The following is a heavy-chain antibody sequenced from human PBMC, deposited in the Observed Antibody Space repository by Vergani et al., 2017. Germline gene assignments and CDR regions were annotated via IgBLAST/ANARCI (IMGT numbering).Heavy chain of an antibody. V-gene: IGHV3-49*05. CDR3: TGYCSGGSCYSGYYYGMDV. D-gene: IGHD2-15*01. CDR1: GGSISSGDYY. Sequence: VQLQESGPGLVKPSQTLSLTCTVSGGSISSGDYYWSWFRQAPGKGLEWVGFIRSKAYGGTTEYAASVKGRFTISRDDSKSIAYLQMNSLKTEDTAVYYCTGYCSGGSCYSGYYYGMDVWGQGTTVTVSS. J-gene: IGHJ6*02. CDR2: IRSKAYGGTT.